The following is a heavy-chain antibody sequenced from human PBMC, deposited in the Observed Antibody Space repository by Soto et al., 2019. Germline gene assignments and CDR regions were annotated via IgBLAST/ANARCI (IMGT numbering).Heavy chain of an antibody. Sequence: EVQLVESGGGLVQPGGSLRLSCAASGFTFSSNWMHRVRRVPGRGLVLVSRINPDGRSTNYVDSVKGRFTVARDNAKNTLYLQMNSLRVEGTAGYYCARDGEGFWGQGTLVPVSS. J-gene: IGHJ4*02. V-gene: IGHV3-74*01. CDR1: GFTFSSNW. CDR2: INPDGRST. CDR3: ARDGEGF. D-gene: IGHD2-21*01.